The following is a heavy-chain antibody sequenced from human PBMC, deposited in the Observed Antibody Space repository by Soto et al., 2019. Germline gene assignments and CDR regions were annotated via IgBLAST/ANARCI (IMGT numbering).Heavy chain of an antibody. J-gene: IGHJ4*02. Sequence: QVQLQESGPGLVKPSQSLSLTCTVSGGSITSDDYYWSWIRQPPGRGLGWIGYTFYRGSTHYNPSLKSRFIISLDTSKKQASLKPSSVTAADTAVYYCASANCGGDCSSRHDRYYFESWGQGTLVTVSS. CDR3: ASANCGGDCSSRHDRYYFES. D-gene: IGHD2-21*02. V-gene: IGHV4-30-4*01. CDR1: GGSITSDDYY. CDR2: TFYRGST.